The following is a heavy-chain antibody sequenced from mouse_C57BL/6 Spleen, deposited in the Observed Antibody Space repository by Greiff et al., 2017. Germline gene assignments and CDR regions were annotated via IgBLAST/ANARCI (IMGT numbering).Heavy chain of an antibody. CDR3: ARHLDSSGYPLYAMDY. Sequence: EVKLMESGGGLVKPGGSLKLSCAASGFTFSSYTMSWVRQTPEKRLEWVATISGGGGNTYYPDSVKGRFTISRDNAKNTLYLQMSSLRSEDTALYYCARHLDSSGYPLYAMDYWGQGTSVTVSS. V-gene: IGHV5-9*01. D-gene: IGHD3-2*02. CDR2: ISGGGGNT. J-gene: IGHJ4*01. CDR1: GFTFSSYT.